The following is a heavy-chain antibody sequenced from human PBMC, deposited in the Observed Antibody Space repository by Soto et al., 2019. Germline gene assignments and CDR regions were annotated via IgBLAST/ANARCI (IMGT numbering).Heavy chain of an antibody. Sequence: ASETLSLTCVVSGGSITSYHWSWVRQFPGKGLEWIAYTSYTGKTNYNASLKSRVSISLDTSNYQLSLKLSSVTAADTAVYYCARDGDGRMTTNPYYYNGMDVWGPGTTVTVSS. CDR3: ARDGDGRMTTNPYYYNGMDV. D-gene: IGHD4-4*01. J-gene: IGHJ6*02. CDR2: TSYTGKT. V-gene: IGHV4-59*01. CDR1: GGSITSYH.